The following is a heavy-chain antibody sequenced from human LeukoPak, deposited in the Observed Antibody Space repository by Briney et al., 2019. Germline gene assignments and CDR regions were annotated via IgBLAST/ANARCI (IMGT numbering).Heavy chain of an antibody. J-gene: IGHJ4*02. CDR2: IIPIFGTA. CDR3: ARVGIAAAGPFDY. CDR1: GGTFSSYA. V-gene: IGHV1-69*13. D-gene: IGHD6-13*01. Sequence: SVKVSCKASGGTFSSYAISWVRQAPGQGLEWMGGIIPIFGTANYAQKFQGRVTITADESTSTAYMELSSLRSEDTAVYYCARVGIAAAGPFDYWGQGTRVTVSS.